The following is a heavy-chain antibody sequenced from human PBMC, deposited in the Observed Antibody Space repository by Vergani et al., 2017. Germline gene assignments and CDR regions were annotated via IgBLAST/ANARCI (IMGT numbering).Heavy chain of an antibody. V-gene: IGHV3-9*02. D-gene: IGHD5-24*01. Sequence: EVQLEESGGGLVLPGRSLRLSCVASGFTSAGYAVHWVRQAPGKGLEWVSGISWNSNSIGYADSVKGRFTISRDNAKNSLYLQMNSLRVEDTAVYYCGRGSDNYNWGQGTLVTVSS. CDR1: GFTSAGYA. CDR2: ISWNSNSI. CDR3: GRGSDNYN. J-gene: IGHJ4*02.